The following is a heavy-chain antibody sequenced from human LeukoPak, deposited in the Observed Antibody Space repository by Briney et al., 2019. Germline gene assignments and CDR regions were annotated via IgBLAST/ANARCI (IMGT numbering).Heavy chain of an antibody. CDR2: IRYDGSNK. D-gene: IGHD1-26*01. CDR3: AKDLLPYSGSHGDY. J-gene: IGHJ4*02. V-gene: IGHV3-30*02. CDR1: GFTFSSYG. Sequence: GGSLRLSCAASGFTFSSYGMHWVRQAPGKGLGWVAFIRYDGSNKYYADSVKGRFTISRDNSKNTLYLQMNSLRAEDTAVYYCAKDLLPYSGSHGDYWGQGTLVTVSS.